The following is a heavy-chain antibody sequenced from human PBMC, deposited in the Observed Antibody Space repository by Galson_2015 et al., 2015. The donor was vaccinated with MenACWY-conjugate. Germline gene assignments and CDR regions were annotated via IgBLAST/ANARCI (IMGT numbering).Heavy chain of an antibody. J-gene: IGHJ4*02. D-gene: IGHD1-26*01. CDR1: GFTFSNFG. Sequence: SLRLSCAASGFTFSNFGLSWVRKAPGEGLEWVSSISGSGDTTYYADSVKGRFTISRDNSRNTLSLQMNSLRAEDTAVYYCAKFGPSGGVTTGWILHLDSWGQETRSPSPQ. CDR2: ISGSGDTT. V-gene: IGHV3-23*01. CDR3: AKFGPSGGVTTGWILHLDS.